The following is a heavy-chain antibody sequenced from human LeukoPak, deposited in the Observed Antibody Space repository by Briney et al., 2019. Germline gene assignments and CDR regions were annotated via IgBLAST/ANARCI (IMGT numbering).Heavy chain of an antibody. D-gene: IGHD5-18*01. CDR2: INPNSGGT. V-gene: IGHV1-2*02. CDR3: ARDGDTYGYYYYGLDV. Sequence: ASLTVSCKASGYTFTGYYMHWVRQAPGQGLEWMGWINPNSGGTKYAQTFKGRVTMTRDTSISTAYMELSSLRSDDTAVYYCARDGDTYGYYYYGLDVWGQGTTVTVSS. CDR1: GYTFTGYY. J-gene: IGHJ6*02.